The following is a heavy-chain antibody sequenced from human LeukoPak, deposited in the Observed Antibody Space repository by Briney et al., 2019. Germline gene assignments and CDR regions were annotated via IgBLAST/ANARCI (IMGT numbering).Heavy chain of an antibody. D-gene: IGHD3-3*01. CDR1: GYTFTGYY. CDR2: INPNSGGT. J-gene: IGHJ4*02. V-gene: IGHV1-2*02. Sequence: GASVKVSCKASGYTFTGYYMHWVRQAPGQGLEWMGWINPNSGGTNYAQKFQGRVTMTRDTSISTAYMELSGLRSDDTAVYYCARLPPTYYDFWSGSDYFDYWGQGTLVTVSS. CDR3: ARLPPTYYDFWSGSDYFDY.